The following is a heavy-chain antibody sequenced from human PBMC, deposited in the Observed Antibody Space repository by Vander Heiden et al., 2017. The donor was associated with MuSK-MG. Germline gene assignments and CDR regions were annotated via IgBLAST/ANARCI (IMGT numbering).Heavy chain of an antibody. D-gene: IGHD4-17*01. CDR2: ISSSSSTI. J-gene: IGHJ4*02. Sequence: EVQLVESGGGWVQPGGSLRLSCADYGCTFSSHSRNWGLQGPGKGLEWVSYISSSSSTIYYADSVKGRFTISRDNAKISRYLQMNSLRAEDTAVYYCARGGTFTVPSKGFCWGQGTLVTVSS. CDR3: ARGGTFTVPSKGFC. V-gene: IGHV3-48*01. CDR1: GCTFSSHS.